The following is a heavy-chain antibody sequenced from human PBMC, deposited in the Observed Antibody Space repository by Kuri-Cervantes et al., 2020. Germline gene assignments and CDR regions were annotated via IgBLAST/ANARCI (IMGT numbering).Heavy chain of an antibody. Sequence: GGSLRLSCAASGFTFSSFWMTWVRQAPGKGLEWVAFIQYDGSVKYYSDSVKGRFTLFRDTSKRTLYLQMNSLRPEDTAVYYCAKLVAYWGQGTLVTVSS. CDR2: IQYDGSVK. CDR3: AKLVAY. J-gene: IGHJ4*02. CDR1: GFTFSSFW. V-gene: IGHV3-30*02.